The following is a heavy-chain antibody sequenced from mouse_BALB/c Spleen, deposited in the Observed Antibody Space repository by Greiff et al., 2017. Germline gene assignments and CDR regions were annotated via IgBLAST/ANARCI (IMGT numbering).Heavy chain of an antibody. J-gene: IGHJ3*01. D-gene: IGHD2-4*01. CDR3: ARPIYYDYDGVAY. Sequence: EVQGVESGGDLVKPGGSLKLSCAASGFTFSSYGMSWVRQTPDKRLEWVATISSGGSYTYYPDSVKGRFTISRDNAKNTLYLQMSSLKSEDTAMYYCARPIYYDYDGVAYWGQGTLVTVSA. CDR2: ISSGGSYT. V-gene: IGHV5-6*01. CDR1: GFTFSSYG.